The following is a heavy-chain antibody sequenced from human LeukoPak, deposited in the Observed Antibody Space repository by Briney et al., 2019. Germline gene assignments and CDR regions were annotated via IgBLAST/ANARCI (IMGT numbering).Heavy chain of an antibody. CDR3: AKDPPQAVTDAFDI. D-gene: IGHD6-19*01. CDR2: IRYDGSNK. J-gene: IGHJ3*02. Sequence: PGGSLRLSCAASGFTFSSYGMHWVRQAPGKGLEWVAFIRYDGSNKYYADSVKGRFTISRDNSKNTLYLQMNSLRAEDTAVYYCAKDPPQAVTDAFDIWGQGTMVTVSS. V-gene: IGHV3-30*02. CDR1: GFTFSSYG.